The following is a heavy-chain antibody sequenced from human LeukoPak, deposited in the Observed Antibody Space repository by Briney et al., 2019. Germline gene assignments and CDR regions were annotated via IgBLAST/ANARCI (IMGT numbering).Heavy chain of an antibody. CDR2: IYYSGST. CDR1: GGSISSYY. D-gene: IGHD3-10*01. Sequence: SETLSLTCTVSGGSISSYYWTWIRQPPGKGPEWIGNIYYSGSTNHNPSLKSRVTVSVDTSKNQFSLKLRSVTAADTAVYYCARDLYYGSGSYYGMDVWGEGTTVTVSS. V-gene: IGHV4-59*01. CDR3: ARDLYYGSGSYYGMDV. J-gene: IGHJ6*04.